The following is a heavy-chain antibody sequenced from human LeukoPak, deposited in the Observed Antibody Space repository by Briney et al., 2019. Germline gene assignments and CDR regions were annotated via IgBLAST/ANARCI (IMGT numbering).Heavy chain of an antibody. V-gene: IGHV4-39*01. CDR2: FFYSGST. Sequence: PSETLSLTCTVSGGSISSSSYYWGWIRQPPGKGLGWLGSFFYSGSTNYKPSLKSRVTISVDTSKNQFSLKLSSVTAADTAVYYCARLVVSSWYHEVLLGRDYWGQGTLVTVSS. CDR1: GGSISSSSYY. J-gene: IGHJ4*02. CDR3: ARLVVSSWYHEVLLGRDY. D-gene: IGHD6-13*01.